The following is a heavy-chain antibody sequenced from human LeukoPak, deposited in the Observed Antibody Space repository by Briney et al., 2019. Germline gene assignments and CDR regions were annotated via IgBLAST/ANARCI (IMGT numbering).Heavy chain of an antibody. D-gene: IGHD6-19*01. CDR1: GGSFSGYY. Sequence: RASETLSLTCTVYGGSFSGYYWSWIRQPPGKGLEWIGEINHSGSTNYNPSLKSRVTISVDTSKNQFSLKLSSVTAADTAVYYCASAIAVAGTGDAFDIWGQGTMVTVSS. CDR2: INHSGST. CDR3: ASAIAVAGTGDAFDI. V-gene: IGHV4-34*01. J-gene: IGHJ3*02.